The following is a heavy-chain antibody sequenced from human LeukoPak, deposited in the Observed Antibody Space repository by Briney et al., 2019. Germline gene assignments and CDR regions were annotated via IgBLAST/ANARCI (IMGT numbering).Heavy chain of an antibody. Sequence: GGSLRLSCAASGFTFSSYGMHWVRQAPGKGLEWVAFIRYDGSNKYYADSVKGRFTISRDNSKNTLYLQMNSLRAEDTAVYYCARKVANDSSGYYYRGQFDPWGQGTLVTVSS. CDR1: GFTFSSYG. D-gene: IGHD3-22*01. CDR2: IRYDGSNK. CDR3: ARKVANDSSGYYYRGQFDP. J-gene: IGHJ5*02. V-gene: IGHV3-30*02.